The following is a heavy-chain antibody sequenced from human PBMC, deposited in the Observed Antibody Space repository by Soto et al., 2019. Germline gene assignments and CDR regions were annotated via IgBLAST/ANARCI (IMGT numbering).Heavy chain of an antibody. CDR1: GFTFSSYS. CDR3: ASGCSSTTCYKGQSEDY. V-gene: IGHV3-48*01. D-gene: IGHD2-2*01. Sequence: GGSLRLSCAASGFTFSSYSMNWVRQAPGKGLEWVSYISSGSSTIYYADSVKGRFTISRDNAKNSLYLQMNSLRAEDTAVYYCASGCSSTTCYKGQSEDYWGQGTLVTVSS. J-gene: IGHJ4*02. CDR2: ISSGSSTI.